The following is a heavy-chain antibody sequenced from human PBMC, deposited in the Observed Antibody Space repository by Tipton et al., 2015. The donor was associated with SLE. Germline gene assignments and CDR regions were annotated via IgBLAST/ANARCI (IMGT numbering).Heavy chain of an antibody. CDR1: AGSFGGYY. Sequence: TLSLTCAVYAGSFGGYYWSWIRQSPGKGLEWIGEINHSGSTNYNPSLKSRVTISVDTSKNQFSLKLSSVTAADTAVYYCATIYDFWSGDPYYFDYWGQGTLVTVSS. J-gene: IGHJ4*02. CDR2: INHSGST. CDR3: ATIYDFWSGDPYYFDY. D-gene: IGHD3-3*01. V-gene: IGHV4-34*01.